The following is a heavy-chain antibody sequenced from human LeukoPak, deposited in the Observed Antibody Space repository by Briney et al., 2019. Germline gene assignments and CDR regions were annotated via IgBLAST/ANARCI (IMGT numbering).Heavy chain of an antibody. Sequence: LPGGSLRLSCAASGFTFSNYAMSWVRQAPGKGLEWVGFIRSKAYGGTTEYAASVKGRFTISRDDSKSIAYLQMNSLKTEDTAVYYCTRSTPYYYDSSGYYQNFVYWGQGTLVTVSS. CDR3: TRSTPYYYDSSGYYQNFVY. D-gene: IGHD3-22*01. V-gene: IGHV3-49*04. CDR2: IRSKAYGGTT. J-gene: IGHJ4*02. CDR1: GFTFSNYA.